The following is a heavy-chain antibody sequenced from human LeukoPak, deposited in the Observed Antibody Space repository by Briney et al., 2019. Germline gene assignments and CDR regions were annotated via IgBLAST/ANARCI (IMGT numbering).Heavy chain of an antibody. V-gene: IGHV3-74*01. CDR3: TRTMMGSNAFDI. CDR2: IKNDGSTT. J-gene: IGHJ3*02. CDR1: GFTLSRYW. D-gene: IGHD3-22*01. Sequence: GGSLRLSCAAPGFTLSRYWMHWVRHAPGKGLVWVARIKNDGSTTNNVDTLKGRVTTSRDTTKNTLYLQKNRLRAEKTTVYYCTRTMMGSNAFDIWGRGTMVSVSS.